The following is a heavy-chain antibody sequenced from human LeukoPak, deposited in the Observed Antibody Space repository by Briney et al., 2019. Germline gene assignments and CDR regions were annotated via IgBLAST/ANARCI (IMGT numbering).Heavy chain of an antibody. D-gene: IGHD6-6*01. CDR1: GFTFSSYG. Sequence: GGSLRLSCAASGFTFSSYGMNWVRQAPGKGLEWVSSVTSSSSYIYYADSVKGRFTISRDNAKNSLYLQMNSLRAEDTAVYYCARSYSSSRGTFDYWGQGTLVTVSS. CDR2: VTSSSSYI. J-gene: IGHJ4*02. V-gene: IGHV3-21*01. CDR3: ARSYSSSRGTFDY.